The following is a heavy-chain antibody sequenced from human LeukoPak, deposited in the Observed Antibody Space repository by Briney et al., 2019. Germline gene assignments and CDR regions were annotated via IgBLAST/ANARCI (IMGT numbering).Heavy chain of an antibody. J-gene: IGHJ6*03. CDR2: INPNSGDT. D-gene: IGHD6-6*01. Sequence: GESLKISCKGSGYTFTDSYMDWVRQAPGQGLEWMGWINPNSGDTNYAQKFQGRVTMTRDTSISTAYMELSRLRSDDTAVYYCARDRVAARPGYYYYYMDVWGKGTTVTVSS. V-gene: IGHV1-2*02. CDR3: ARDRVAARPGYYYYYMDV. CDR1: GYTFTDSY.